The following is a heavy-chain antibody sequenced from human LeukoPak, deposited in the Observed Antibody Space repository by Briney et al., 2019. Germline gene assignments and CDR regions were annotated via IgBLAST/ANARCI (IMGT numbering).Heavy chain of an antibody. CDR3: ARERESSLYYFDY. Sequence: GGSLRLSCAASGFTFSSFAMHWVRQAPGRGLEWVAVISNDGSNKNYADSVKSRFIISRDNSKNMLHLQMNSLRAEDTAVFYCARERESSLYYFDYWGQGTLVTVSS. CDR2: ISNDGSNK. D-gene: IGHD5-24*01. CDR1: GFTFSSFA. V-gene: IGHV3-30*04. J-gene: IGHJ4*02.